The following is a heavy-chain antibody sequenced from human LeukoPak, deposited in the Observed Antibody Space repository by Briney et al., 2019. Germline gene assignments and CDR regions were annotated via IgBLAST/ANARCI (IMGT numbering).Heavy chain of an antibody. CDR3: ARDIVASGGRYFDH. Sequence: GGSLRLSCAASGFTFDDYAMHWVRQAPGKGLEWVSGISWNSGSIGYADSVKGRFTVSRDNSKNTLYLQMNSLRGEDTAVYYCARDIVASGGRYFDHWGQGTLVTVSS. CDR1: GFTFDDYA. D-gene: IGHD2-15*01. V-gene: IGHV3-9*01. CDR2: ISWNSGSI. J-gene: IGHJ4*02.